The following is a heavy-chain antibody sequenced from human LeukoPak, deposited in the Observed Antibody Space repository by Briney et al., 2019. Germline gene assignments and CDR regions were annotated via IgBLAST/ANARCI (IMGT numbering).Heavy chain of an antibody. D-gene: IGHD3-3*01. CDR2: IIPIFGTA. CDR3: ASDFRSGYHAVGYYYYGTDV. J-gene: IGHJ6*02. CDR1: GGTFSSYA. V-gene: IGHV1-69*13. Sequence: ASVKVSCKASGGTFSSYAISWVRQAPGQGLEWMGGIIPIFGTANYAQKFQGRVTITADESTSTAYMELSSLRSEDTAVYYCASDFRSGYHAVGYYYYGTDVWGQGTTVTVSS.